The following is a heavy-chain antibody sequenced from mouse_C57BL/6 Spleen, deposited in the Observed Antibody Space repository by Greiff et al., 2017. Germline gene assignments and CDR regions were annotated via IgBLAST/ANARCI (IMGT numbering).Heavy chain of an antibody. CDR3: AKRYYGYDVFAY. V-gene: IGHV2-3*01. Sequence: VQLVESGGGLVKPGGSLKLSCAASGFTFSDYGMHWVRQAPEKGLEWLGVIWGDGSTNYHSALISRLSISKDNSKSQVFLKLNSLQTDDTATYYCAKRYYGYDVFAYWGQGTLVTVSA. CDR1: GFTFSDYG. J-gene: IGHJ3*01. CDR2: IWGDGST. D-gene: IGHD2-2*01.